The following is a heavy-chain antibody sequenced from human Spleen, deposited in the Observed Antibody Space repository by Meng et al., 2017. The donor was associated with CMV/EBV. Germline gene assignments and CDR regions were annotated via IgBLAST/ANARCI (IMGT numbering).Heavy chain of an antibody. CDR3: ARVKGRGIIVVVDDAFDI. Sequence: ASVKVSCKASGYTFTGYYMHWVRQAPGQGLEWMGWINPNSGGTNYAQKFQGRVTMTRDTSISTAYMELSRLRSDDTAVYYGARVKGRGIIVVVDDAFDIWGQGTMVTVS. J-gene: IGHJ3*02. V-gene: IGHV1-2*02. CDR2: INPNSGGT. D-gene: IGHD2-2*01. CDR1: GYTFTGYY.